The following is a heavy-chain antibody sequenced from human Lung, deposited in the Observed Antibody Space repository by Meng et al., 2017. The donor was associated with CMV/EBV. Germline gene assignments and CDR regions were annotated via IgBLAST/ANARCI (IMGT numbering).Heavy chain of an antibody. CDR2: IYYSGST. V-gene: IGHV4-30-4*08. J-gene: IGHJ4*02. CDR1: GGSISSGDYY. Sequence: QFQLQESGPGLLKPPQTLSLTCSVSGGSISSGDYYWSWIRQPPGKGLEWIGYIYYSGSTYYNPSLKSRVTISVDTSKNQFSLKLSSVTAADTAVYYCARALDTAMVTFDYWGQGTLVTVSS. CDR3: ARALDTAMVTFDY. D-gene: IGHD5-18*01.